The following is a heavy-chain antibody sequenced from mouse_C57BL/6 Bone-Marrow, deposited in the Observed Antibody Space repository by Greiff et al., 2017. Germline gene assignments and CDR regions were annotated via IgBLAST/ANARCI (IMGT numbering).Heavy chain of an antibody. CDR3: ARGDYYGNDGAWFAY. D-gene: IGHD2-2*01. CDR1: GYTFTDYY. Sequence: EVQLQQSGPVLVKPGASVKMSCKASGYTFTDYYMNWVKQSHGKSLEWIGVINPYNGGTSYNQKFKGKATLTVDKSSSTAYMELNSLTSEDSAVYYCARGDYYGNDGAWFAYWGQGTLVTVSA. CDR2: INPYNGGT. J-gene: IGHJ3*01. V-gene: IGHV1-19*01.